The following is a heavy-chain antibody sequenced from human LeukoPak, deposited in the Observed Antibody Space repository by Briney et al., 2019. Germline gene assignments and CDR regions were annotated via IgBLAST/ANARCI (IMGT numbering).Heavy chain of an antibody. CDR1: GFTFDDYA. CDR2: IADNGAT. Sequence: PGGSLRLSCAASGFTFDDYAMHWVRQAPGKGLEWVSGIADNGATYYADSVKGRFIISRDNSKNTLFLQMDSLRAEDTAIYYCAKVGVELHYYYYMDVWGKGTTVAVSS. V-gene: IGHV3-23*01. D-gene: IGHD3-3*01. J-gene: IGHJ6*03. CDR3: AKVGVELHYYYYMDV.